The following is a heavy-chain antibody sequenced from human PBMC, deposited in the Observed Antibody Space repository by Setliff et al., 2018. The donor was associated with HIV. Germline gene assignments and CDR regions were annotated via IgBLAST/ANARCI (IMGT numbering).Heavy chain of an antibody. CDR2: IHHSGST. Sequence: SETLSLTCTVSHDSISSGYYWGWIRQPPGKGLEWIGSIHHSGSTYNNPSLKSRVTISVDTSKNQFSLKLSSVTAADTAVYYCARVKSGSLGGYVDYWGQGTLVTVSS. D-gene: IGHD3-10*01. J-gene: IGHJ4*02. V-gene: IGHV4-38-2*02. CDR3: ARVKSGSLGGYVDY. CDR1: HDSISSGYY.